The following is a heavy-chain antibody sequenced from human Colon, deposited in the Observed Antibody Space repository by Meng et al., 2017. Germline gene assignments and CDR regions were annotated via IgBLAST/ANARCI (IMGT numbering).Heavy chain of an antibody. Sequence: GGSLRLPCAASGFTFSSYAMSWVRQAPGKGLGWVSAISGSGGSTYYADSGKGRFTISRDNSKNTLYLKMNSLRAEDTAVYYCAKDADTYYYDSSGYYYGGFDYWGQGTLVTVSS. V-gene: IGHV3-23*01. CDR2: ISGSGGST. J-gene: IGHJ4*02. D-gene: IGHD3-22*01. CDR3: AKDADTYYYDSSGYYYGGFDY. CDR1: GFTFSSYA.